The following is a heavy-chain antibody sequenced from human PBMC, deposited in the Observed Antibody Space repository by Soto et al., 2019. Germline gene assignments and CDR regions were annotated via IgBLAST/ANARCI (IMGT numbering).Heavy chain of an antibody. CDR3: ARLGTPYYSSSWGNWFDP. CDR1: GGTFSSYA. D-gene: IGHD6-13*01. V-gene: IGHV1-69*01. J-gene: IGHJ5*02. CDR2: IIPIFGTA. Sequence: QVQLVQSGAEVKKPGSSVKVSCKASGGTFSSYAISWVRQAPGRGLEWMGGIIPIFGTANYAQKFQGRVTITADESTSTAYMELSSLRSEDTAVYYCARLGTPYYSSSWGNWFDPWGQGTLVTVSS.